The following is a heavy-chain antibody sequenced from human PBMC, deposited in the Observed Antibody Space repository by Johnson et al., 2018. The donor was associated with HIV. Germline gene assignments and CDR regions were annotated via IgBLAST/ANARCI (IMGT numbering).Heavy chain of an antibody. CDR1: GFTFSSYG. CDR3: ARDLPRGYSPPGAFDI. D-gene: IGHD5-18*01. V-gene: IGHV3-7*01. Sequence: VQLVESGGGLVQPGGSLRLSCAASGFTFSSYGMSWVRQAPGKGLEWVASIKQDGSGKCYVDSVKGRFTISRDNDKKSLYEQMNSLRAEDTAVYYCARDLPRGYSPPGAFDIGGQGTMVTVSS. CDR2: IKQDGSGK. J-gene: IGHJ3*02.